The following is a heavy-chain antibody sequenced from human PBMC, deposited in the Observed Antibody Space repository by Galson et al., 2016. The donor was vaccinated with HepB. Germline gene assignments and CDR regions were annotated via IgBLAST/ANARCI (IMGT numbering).Heavy chain of an antibody. Sequence: SLRLSCAASGFTFNSYAMNWVRQAAGKGLEWVSLISGSGGIRHYADSVKGRFTISRDNSENTVYLQMNSLRAEDTAVYYCAKGTNPGGYAPHDWGQGTLVSVSS. J-gene: IGHJ4*02. CDR1: GFTFNSYA. CDR3: AKGTNPGGYAPHD. D-gene: IGHD2-2*01. CDR2: ISGSGGIR. V-gene: IGHV3-23*01.